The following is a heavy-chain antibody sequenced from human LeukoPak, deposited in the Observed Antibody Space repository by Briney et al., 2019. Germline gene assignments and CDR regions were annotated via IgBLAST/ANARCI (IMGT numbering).Heavy chain of an antibody. CDR1: GYTFTSYG. V-gene: IGHV1-69*13. J-gene: IGHJ5*02. Sequence: SVKVSCKASGYTFTSYGISWVRQAPGQGLEWMGGIIPIFGTANYAQKFQGRVTITADESTSTAYMELSSLRSEDTAVYYCARDSGGDYDWFDPWGQGTLVTVSS. D-gene: IGHD4-17*01. CDR2: IIPIFGTA. CDR3: ARDSGGDYDWFDP.